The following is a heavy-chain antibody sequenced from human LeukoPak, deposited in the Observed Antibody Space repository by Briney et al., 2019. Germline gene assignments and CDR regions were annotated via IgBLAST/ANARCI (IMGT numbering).Heavy chain of an antibody. Sequence: SVKVSCKASGGTFSSYAISWVRQAPGQGLEWMGRIIPILGIANYAQKFQGRVTMTRDTSTSTVYMELSSLRSEDTAVYYCARDRDYGENDYWGQGTLVTVSS. CDR1: GGTFSSYA. J-gene: IGHJ4*02. CDR2: IIPILGIA. D-gene: IGHD4-17*01. V-gene: IGHV1-69*04. CDR3: ARDRDYGENDY.